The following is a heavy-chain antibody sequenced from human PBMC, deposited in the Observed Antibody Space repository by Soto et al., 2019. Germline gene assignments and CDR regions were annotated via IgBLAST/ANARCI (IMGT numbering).Heavy chain of an antibody. CDR3: PPRRVGKVVAPFDY. CDR2: IRNKDNNYAT. V-gene: IGHV3-73*01. CDR1: GFTFSESA. J-gene: IGHJ4*02. Sequence: GGSLRLSCAASGFTFSESAMHWVRQASGKGLEWVGRIRNKDNNYATAYTASVKGRFTISRDDSKNTVYLQMNSLKIDDTAVYYCPPRRVGKVVAPFDYWGLETLVTVSS. D-gene: IGHD2-15*01.